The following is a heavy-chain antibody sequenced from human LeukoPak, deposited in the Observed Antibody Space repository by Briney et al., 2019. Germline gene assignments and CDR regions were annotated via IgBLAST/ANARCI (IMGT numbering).Heavy chain of an antibody. D-gene: IGHD3-16*02. Sequence: TLSLTCAVYGGSFSGYYWSWIRQPPGKGLEWIGEINHSGSTNYNPSLKSRVTISVDTSKNQFSLKLSSVTAADTAVYYCARTFTSYDYVWGSYRSEWFDPWGQGTLVTVSS. CDR3: ARTFTSYDYVWGSYRSEWFDP. J-gene: IGHJ5*02. V-gene: IGHV4-34*09. CDR1: GGSFSGYY. CDR2: INHSGST.